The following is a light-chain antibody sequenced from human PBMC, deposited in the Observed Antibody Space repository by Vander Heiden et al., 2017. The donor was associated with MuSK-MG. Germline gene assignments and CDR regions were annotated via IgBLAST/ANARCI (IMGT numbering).Light chain of an antibody. Sequence: QSALTQPRSVSGSPGQSVTISCTGTSSDVGGYNYVSWYQQYPGKAPKLRIYDVTKRPSGVPDRFSGSKSDNTASLTISGLQTEDEADYYCCSYAGSPWVFGGGTKLTVL. V-gene: IGLV2-11*01. CDR1: SSDVGGYNY. J-gene: IGLJ3*02. CDR3: CSYAGSPWV. CDR2: DVT.